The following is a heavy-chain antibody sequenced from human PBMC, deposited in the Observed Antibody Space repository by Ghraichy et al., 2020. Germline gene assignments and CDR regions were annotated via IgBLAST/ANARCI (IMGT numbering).Heavy chain of an antibody. CDR1: GFTFSEYW. V-gene: IGHV3-7*03. J-gene: IGHJ4*02. CDR3: ARDVTRNDLDS. CDR2: INQDGSGK. Sequence: GGSLRLSCAASGFTFSEYWMNWVRQAPGKGLEWVANINQDGSGKYYVDSVKGRFTISRDNAKNSLFLQMNSLRAEDTAVYYCARDVTRNDLDSWGQGTLVTVSS. D-gene: IGHD2-2*01.